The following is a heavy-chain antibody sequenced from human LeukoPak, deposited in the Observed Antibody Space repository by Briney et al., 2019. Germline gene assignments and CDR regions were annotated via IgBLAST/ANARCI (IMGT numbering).Heavy chain of an antibody. CDR2: IIPIFGTA. CDR1: GGTFSSYA. Sequence: ASVKVSCXASGGTFSSYAISWVRQAPGQGLEWMGGIIPIFGTANYAQKFQGRVTITADESTSTAYMELSSLRSEDTAVYYCARAEIGLRYNWNDVTAFDIWGQGTMVTVSS. V-gene: IGHV1-69*13. CDR3: ARAEIGLRYNWNDVTAFDI. J-gene: IGHJ3*02. D-gene: IGHD1-1*01.